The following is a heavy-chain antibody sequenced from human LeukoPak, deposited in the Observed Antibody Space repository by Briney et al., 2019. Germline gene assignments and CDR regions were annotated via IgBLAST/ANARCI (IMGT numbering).Heavy chain of an antibody. CDR1: GFTFSSYS. J-gene: IGHJ2*01. CDR3: VRDWYFDL. V-gene: IGHV3-48*02. Sequence: GGSLRLSCAASGFTFSSYSMNWVRQAPGQGLEWVSYVSSGSNNIYYAESVKGRFTISRDNAKNSLYLQMNSLRDEDTAVYYCVRDWYFDLWGRGTRVTVSS. CDR2: VSSGSNNI.